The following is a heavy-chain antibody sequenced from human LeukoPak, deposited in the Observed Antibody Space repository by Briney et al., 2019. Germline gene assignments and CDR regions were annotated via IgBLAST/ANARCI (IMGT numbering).Heavy chain of an antibody. D-gene: IGHD3-22*01. Sequence: SETLSLTCAVYGGSFSGYYWSWIRQPPGKGLEWIGEINHSGSTNYNPSLKSRVTISVDTSKNQFSLKLSSVTAADTAVYYCARAYYYDSSGYYFDYWGQGTLVTVSS. CDR3: ARAYYYDSSGYYFDY. J-gene: IGHJ4*02. CDR1: GGSFSGYY. V-gene: IGHV4-34*01. CDR2: INHSGST.